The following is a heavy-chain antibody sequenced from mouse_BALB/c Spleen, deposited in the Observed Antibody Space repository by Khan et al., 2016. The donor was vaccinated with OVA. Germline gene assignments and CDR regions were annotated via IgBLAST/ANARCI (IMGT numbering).Heavy chain of an antibody. J-gene: IGHJ4*01. CDR2: IGPGSGNS. V-gene: IGHV1S41*01. Sequence: DLVKPGASVKLSCKASGYTFTSYWINWINQRPGQGLEWVGHIGPGSGNSSYNEVFTGKATLTVDTSSSTVFIHLSSLSSEASDVSVSGRSNYYGNGLYAMDYWGQGTSVTVSS. CDR3: GRSNYYGNGLYAMDY. D-gene: IGHD1-1*01. CDR1: GYTFTSYW.